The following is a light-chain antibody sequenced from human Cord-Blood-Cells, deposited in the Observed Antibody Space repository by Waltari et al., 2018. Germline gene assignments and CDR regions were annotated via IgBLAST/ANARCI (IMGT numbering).Light chain of an antibody. J-gene: IGKJ3*01. CDR1: QSISSH. CDR2: AAS. V-gene: IGKV1-39*01. Sequence: DIQMTQSPSSLSASVGDRVTITCRASQSISSHLNWYQQKPGKAPKLLIYAASSLQSGVRSRFSGSGSGTEFTLTISSLQPEDCATYYCQQSYSTPFTFGPGTKVDIK. CDR3: QQSYSTPFT.